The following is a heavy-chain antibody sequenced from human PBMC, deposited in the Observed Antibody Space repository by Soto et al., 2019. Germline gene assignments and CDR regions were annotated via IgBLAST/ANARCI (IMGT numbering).Heavy chain of an antibody. J-gene: IGHJ5*02. CDR1: GCTVSSNY. D-gene: IGHD3-10*01. CDR2: IYSAGNT. Sequence: EVKLVESGGGLVQPGGSLRLSCTASGCTVSSNYMSWVRQAPGKGLEWVSVIYSAGNTYYADSVKGRFSISRDNSKNTLYLVMNSLRAEDTAVYYCARDVSGGLDPWGQGTLVTVSS. CDR3: ARDVSGGLDP. V-gene: IGHV3-66*01.